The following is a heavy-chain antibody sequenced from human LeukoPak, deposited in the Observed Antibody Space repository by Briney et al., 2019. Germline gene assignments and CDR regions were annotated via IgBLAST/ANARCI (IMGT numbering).Heavy chain of an antibody. CDR2: IYSGGST. CDR1: GFTVSSNY. D-gene: IGHD3-16*02. V-gene: IGHV3-53*01. CDR3: ARAVVYDYVWGSYRYKDYYYYMDV. J-gene: IGHJ6*03. Sequence: PGGSLRLSCAASGFTVSSNYMSWVRQASGKGLEWVSVIYSGGSTYYADSVKGRFTISRDNSKNTLYLQMNSLRAEDTAVYYCARAVVYDYVWGSYRYKDYYYYMDVWGKGTTVTVSS.